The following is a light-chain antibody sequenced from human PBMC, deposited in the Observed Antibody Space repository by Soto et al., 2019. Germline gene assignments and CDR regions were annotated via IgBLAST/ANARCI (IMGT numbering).Light chain of an antibody. J-gene: IGKJ5*01. CDR2: DAS. CDR1: QSVFSY. Sequence: EIVLTQSPATLSLSPGERATLSCRASQSVFSYLAWYQQKAGQAPRLLIYDASNRATDIPARFSGSGSGTDFTLTISSLEPEDFAVYYCQQRSIWPPTFGQGTRLETK. CDR3: QQRSIWPPT. V-gene: IGKV3-11*01.